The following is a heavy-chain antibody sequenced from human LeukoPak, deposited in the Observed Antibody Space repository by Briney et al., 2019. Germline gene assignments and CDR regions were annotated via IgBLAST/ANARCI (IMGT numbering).Heavy chain of an antibody. CDR3: ARGRLRGDHGGLAFDP. D-gene: IGHD4-17*01. J-gene: IGHJ5*02. V-gene: IGHV4-39*07. Sequence: SETLSLTCTVSGGSISNDRCYWGWVRQPPGKGLEWIGSVYYTGSTYYNPSLKSRLTISIDKSKNQFSLRLNSVIAADTAVYFCARGRLRGDHGGLAFDPWGQGALVTVSS. CDR2: VYYTGST. CDR1: GGSISNDRCY.